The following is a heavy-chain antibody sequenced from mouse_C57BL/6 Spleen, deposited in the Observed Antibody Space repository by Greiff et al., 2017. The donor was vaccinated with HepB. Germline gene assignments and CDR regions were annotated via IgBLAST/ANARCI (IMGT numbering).Heavy chain of an antibody. CDR3: AREFFGGMDY. CDR1: GYAFTNYL. V-gene: IGHV1-54*01. Sequence: QVQLQQSGAELVRPGTSVKVSCKASGYAFTNYLIEWVKKRPGQGLEWIGVINPGSGGTNYNEKFKGKATLTADKSSSTAYMQLSSLTSEDSAVYFCAREFFGGMDYWGQGTSVTVSS. CDR2: INPGSGGT. J-gene: IGHJ4*01.